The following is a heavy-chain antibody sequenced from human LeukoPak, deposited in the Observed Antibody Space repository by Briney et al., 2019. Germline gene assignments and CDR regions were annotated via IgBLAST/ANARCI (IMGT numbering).Heavy chain of an antibody. V-gene: IGHV3-30*02. Sequence: GGSLRLSCAASGFTFSSYGMHWVRQAPGKGLKWVAFIRYDGSNKYYADSVKGRFTISRDNSKNTLYLQMNSLRAEDTAVYYCAKGQLWSHNYFDYWGQGTLVTVSS. D-gene: IGHD5-18*01. CDR2: IRYDGSNK. CDR3: AKGQLWSHNYFDY. J-gene: IGHJ4*02. CDR1: GFTFSSYG.